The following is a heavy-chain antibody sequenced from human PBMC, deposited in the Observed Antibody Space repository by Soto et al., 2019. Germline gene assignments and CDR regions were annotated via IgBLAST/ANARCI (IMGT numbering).Heavy chain of an antibody. CDR1: GGSIRSGGYY. CDR3: ATLPGYSYGEFDY. CDR2: IYYSGST. D-gene: IGHD5-18*01. Sequence: SGTLSPTCTVSGGSIRSGGYYWGWVRQHPGKGLEWIGYIYYSGSTYYNPSLKSRVTISVDTSKNQFSLKLSSVTAADTAVYYCATLPGYSYGEFDYWGQGTLVTVSS. V-gene: IGHV4-31*03. J-gene: IGHJ4*02.